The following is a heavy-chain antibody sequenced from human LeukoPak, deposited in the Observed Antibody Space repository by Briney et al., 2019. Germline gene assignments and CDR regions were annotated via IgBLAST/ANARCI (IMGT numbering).Heavy chain of an antibody. CDR3: AKATVDTAMVFWFDP. D-gene: IGHD5-18*01. Sequence: SETLSLTCTVSGGSISSYYWSWVRQPAGKGLEWIGRIYTSGSTNYNPSLKSRVTMSVDTSKNQFSPKLSSVTAADTAVYYCAKATVDTAMVFWFDPWGQGTLVTVSS. CDR2: IYTSGST. CDR1: GGSISSYY. V-gene: IGHV4-4*07. J-gene: IGHJ5*02.